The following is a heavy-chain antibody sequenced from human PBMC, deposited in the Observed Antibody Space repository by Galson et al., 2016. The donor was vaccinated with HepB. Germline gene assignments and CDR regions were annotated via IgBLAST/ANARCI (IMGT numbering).Heavy chain of an antibody. Sequence: SVKVSCKASGGTFSSYTISWVRQAPGQGLEWMGGIIPIFGTTNYAQKFQGRVTVTADESTSIAYMDLTSLTSEDTAVYYCAQFCSTTSCYEAGYYPGMDVWGQGTTVTVSS. D-gene: IGHD2-2*01. CDR1: GGTFSSYT. J-gene: IGHJ6*02. CDR3: AQFCSTTSCYEAGYYPGMDV. CDR2: IIPIFGTT. V-gene: IGHV1-69*13.